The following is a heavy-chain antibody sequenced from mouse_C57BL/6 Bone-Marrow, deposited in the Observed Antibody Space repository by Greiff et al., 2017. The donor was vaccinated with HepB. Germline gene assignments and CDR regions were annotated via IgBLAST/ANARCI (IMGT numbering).Heavy chain of an antibody. CDR1: GYSITSGYY. J-gene: IGHJ3*01. Sequence: VQLKESGPGLVKPSQSLSLTCSVPGYSITSGYYWNWIRQFPGNKLEWMGYISYDGSNNYNPSIKNRISITRDTSKNQFFLKLNAVTTEDTATYYCARQTAQATAWFAYWGQGTLVTVSA. V-gene: IGHV3-6*01. D-gene: IGHD3-2*02. CDR2: ISYDGSN. CDR3: ARQTAQATAWFAY.